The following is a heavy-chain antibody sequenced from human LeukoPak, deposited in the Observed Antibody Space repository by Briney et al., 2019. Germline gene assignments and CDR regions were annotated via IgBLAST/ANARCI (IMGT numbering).Heavy chain of an antibody. D-gene: IGHD2-2*01. CDR2: IYYSGST. J-gene: IGHJ4*02. Sequence: PSETLSLTCTVSGGSISSSSYYWGWIRQPPGKGLEWIGSIYYSGSTYYNASLKSRVTISVDTSKNQFSLKLSSVTAADTAVYYCARLGCSSTSCSSLFDDWGQGTLVTVSS. CDR1: GGSISSSSYY. V-gene: IGHV4-39*01. CDR3: ARLGCSSTSCSSLFDD.